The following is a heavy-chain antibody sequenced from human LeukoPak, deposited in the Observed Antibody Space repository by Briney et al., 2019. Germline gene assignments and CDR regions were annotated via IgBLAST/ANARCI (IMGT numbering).Heavy chain of an antibody. Sequence: ASVKVSCKASGYTFTSYDINWVRQATGQGLEWMGWMNPNSGNTGYAQKIQGRVTITRNTSISTAYMELSSLRSEDTAVYYCARDVYYDSSGFGYWGQGTLVTVSS. CDR2: MNPNSGNT. CDR3: ARDVYYDSSGFGY. D-gene: IGHD3-22*01. J-gene: IGHJ4*02. V-gene: IGHV1-8*03. CDR1: GYTFTSYD.